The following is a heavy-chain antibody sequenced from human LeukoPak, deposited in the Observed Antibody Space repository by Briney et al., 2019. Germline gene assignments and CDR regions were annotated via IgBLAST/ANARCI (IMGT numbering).Heavy chain of an antibody. D-gene: IGHD2-15*01. CDR1: GYTFTIYA. Sequence: EASVKVSCTASGYTFTIYAMNWVRQPPGQGLEWMGWINTNTGNPTYAQGFTGRFVFSLDTSVSTAYLQISSLKAEDTAVYYCARVAQGDYVDYWGQGTLVTVSS. CDR2: INTNTGNP. CDR3: ARVAQGDYVDY. J-gene: IGHJ4*02. V-gene: IGHV7-4-1*02.